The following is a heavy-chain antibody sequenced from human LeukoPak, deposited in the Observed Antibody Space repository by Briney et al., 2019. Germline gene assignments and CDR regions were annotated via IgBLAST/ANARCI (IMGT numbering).Heavy chain of an antibody. CDR3: ARALTSYYDSSGPCY. CDR1: GYTSTIYA. V-gene: IGHV1-18*01. Sequence: ASVKVSCKASGYTSTIYASSWGRQAPGQGLEWMGWISAYNGNTNYAQKLQGRVTMTTDTSTSTAYTELRSLRSDDTAVYYCARALTSYYDSSGPCYWGQGTLVTVSS. J-gene: IGHJ4*02. D-gene: IGHD3-22*01. CDR2: ISAYNGNT.